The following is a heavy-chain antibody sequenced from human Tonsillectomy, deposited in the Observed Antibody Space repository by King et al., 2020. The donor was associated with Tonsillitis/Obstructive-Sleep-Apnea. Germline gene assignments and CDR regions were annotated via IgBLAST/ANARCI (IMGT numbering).Heavy chain of an antibody. J-gene: IGHJ6*02. CDR3: GRELEMAPADYVMDI. D-gene: IGHD5-24*01. Sequence: VQLVESGGGVVQPGRSLRLSCAASGFTFSAFALHWVRQAPGKGLEWVAVISYDGNNKYYTDSVKGRFTISRDSSKSTLYLQMNSLRAEDTAVYYCGRELEMAPADYVMDIWGQGITVTVSS. CDR2: ISYDGNNK. CDR1: GFTFSAFA. V-gene: IGHV3-30*04.